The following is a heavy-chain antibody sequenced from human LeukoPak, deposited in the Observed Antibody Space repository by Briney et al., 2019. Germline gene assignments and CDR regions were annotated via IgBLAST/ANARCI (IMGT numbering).Heavy chain of an antibody. Sequence: PSETLSLTCTVSGGFIGSHYWSWIRQSPGKGLEWIWYIFYGGNTNYNPSLKSRVTISVDTSKNQFSLKLTSVTADDTGVYYCARDRVDTGSFDSWGQGTLVTVSS. CDR2: IFYGGNT. CDR1: GGFIGSHY. V-gene: IGHV4-59*11. CDR3: ARDRVDTGSFDS. D-gene: IGHD5-18*01. J-gene: IGHJ5*01.